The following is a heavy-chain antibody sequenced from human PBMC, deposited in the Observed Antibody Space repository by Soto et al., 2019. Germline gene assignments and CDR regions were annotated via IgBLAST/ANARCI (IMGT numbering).Heavy chain of an antibody. CDR1: SASLGDHY. J-gene: IGHJ6*04. CDR3: ARGKPSGYRFGPRNFFYYGLDV. D-gene: IGHD5-18*01. V-gene: IGHV4-34*02. CDR2: VHPSGST. Sequence: QGQLRQWGAGVLKPSDTLSLTCAVFSASLGDHYWAWIRQSPDKGLEWIGEVHPSGSTDYNPSLKSRLTLSLGTSKNQFSLKVDSVTAADTAVYFCARGKPSGYRFGPRNFFYYGLDVWGTGTTVTVSS.